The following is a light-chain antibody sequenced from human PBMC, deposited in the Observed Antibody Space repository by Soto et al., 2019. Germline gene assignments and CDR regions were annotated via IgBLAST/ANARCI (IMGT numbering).Light chain of an antibody. CDR3: QQYGVTPPNT. CDR2: GAS. J-gene: IGKJ4*01. CDR1: QIVSSTY. Sequence: EIVLTQSPGTLSLSPGERATLSCRASQIVSSTYLAWFQQKPGQAPRLLIYGASTRATGIPDRFSGSGSGADFTLTIRGLEPEDFGLYYCQQYGVTPPNTFGGGTKVEV. V-gene: IGKV3-20*01.